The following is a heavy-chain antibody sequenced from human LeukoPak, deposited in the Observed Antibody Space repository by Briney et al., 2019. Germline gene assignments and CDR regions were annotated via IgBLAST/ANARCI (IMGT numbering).Heavy chain of an antibody. CDR3: ARSPNYGGRAFDI. J-gene: IGHJ3*02. D-gene: IGHD3-16*01. CDR1: GSSFTNYW. V-gene: IGHV5-51*01. CDR2: IYPGDSDT. Sequence: GASLKISCKASGSSFTNYWIGWVRQMPGKGLEWMGIIYPGDSDTRYSTSFQGHVTISDNKSISTSYLQWSSLKASDTAMYYCARSPNYGGRAFDIWGQGTMVTVSS.